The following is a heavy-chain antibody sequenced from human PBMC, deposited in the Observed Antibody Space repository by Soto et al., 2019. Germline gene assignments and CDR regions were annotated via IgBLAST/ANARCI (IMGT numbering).Heavy chain of an antibody. CDR3: ARDTGYDHDAFDI. D-gene: IGHD5-12*01. V-gene: IGHV1-46*01. CDR2: INPTGTMT. Sequence: ASVKVSCKASGYTFITSYYTHWVRQPPGQGLEWMGIINPTGTMTKYSERFQGRLTMTRDTSTSTDYMELSTLTSEDTAVYFCARDTGYDHDAFDIWGQGTMVTVSS. J-gene: IGHJ3*02. CDR1: GYTFITSYY.